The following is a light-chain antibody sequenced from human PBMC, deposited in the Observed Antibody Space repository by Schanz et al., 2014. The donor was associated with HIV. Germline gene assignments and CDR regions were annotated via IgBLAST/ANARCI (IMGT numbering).Light chain of an antibody. Sequence: DIQMTQSPSSLSASVGDTVTIACRASQSITNYLNWYQQKPGTAPKLLIYAASTLQSGVPSRFSGSGSGTHFTLTINGLQSEDFATYYCQQSYITPRTFGQGTKLEIK. CDR3: QQSYITPRT. V-gene: IGKV1-39*01. CDR2: AAS. J-gene: IGKJ2*01. CDR1: QSITNY.